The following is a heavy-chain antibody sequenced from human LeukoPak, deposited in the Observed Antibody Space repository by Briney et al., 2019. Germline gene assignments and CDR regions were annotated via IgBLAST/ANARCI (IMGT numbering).Heavy chain of an antibody. CDR1: GGSISSYY. D-gene: IGHD5-12*01. J-gene: IGHJ6*04. Sequence: SETLSPTCTVSGGSISSYYWSWIRQPPGKGLEWLGYIYYSGSTNYNPSLKSRVTISVDTSKNQFSLKLSSVTAADTAVYYCAREASPAEGYGMDVWGKGTTVTVSS. CDR2: IYYSGST. V-gene: IGHV4-59*01. CDR3: AREASPAEGYGMDV.